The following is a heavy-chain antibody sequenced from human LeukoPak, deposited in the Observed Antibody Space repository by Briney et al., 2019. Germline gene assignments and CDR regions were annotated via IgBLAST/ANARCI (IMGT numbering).Heavy chain of an antibody. Sequence: SVKVSCKASGGTFSSYAISWVRQAPGQGLEWMGRIIPILGIANYAQKFQGRVTITADKSTSTAYMELSSLRSEDTAVYYCARETGGYSGYDFTPRGRATINNWFGPWGQGTLVTVSS. CDR2: IIPILGIA. CDR3: ARETGGYSGYDFTPRGRATINNWFGP. D-gene: IGHD5-12*01. J-gene: IGHJ5*02. V-gene: IGHV1-69*04. CDR1: GGTFSSYA.